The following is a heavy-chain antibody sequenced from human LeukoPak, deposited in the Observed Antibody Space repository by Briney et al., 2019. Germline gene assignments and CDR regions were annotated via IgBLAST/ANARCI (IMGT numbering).Heavy chain of an antibody. J-gene: IGHJ5*02. CDR1: GYTFTSYD. V-gene: IGHV1-8*01. Sequence: ASVKVSCKASGYTFTSYDINWVRQATGQGLEWMGWMNPNSGNTGYAQKFQGRVTMTRNTSISTAYMELSSLRSEDTAVYYCASEGIAGGHIDPWGQGTLVTVSS. CDR3: ASEGIAGGHIDP. CDR2: MNPNSGNT. D-gene: IGHD6-13*01.